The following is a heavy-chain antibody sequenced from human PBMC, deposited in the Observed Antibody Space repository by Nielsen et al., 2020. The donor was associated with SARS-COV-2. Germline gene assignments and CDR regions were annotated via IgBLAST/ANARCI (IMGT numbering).Heavy chain of an antibody. J-gene: IGHJ6*02. D-gene: IGHD3-10*01. CDR3: ARDLYYYGSGSKDYYYYGMDV. CDR2: ISWNGGST. Sequence: WLRQPPGKGLEWVSGISWNGGSTGYADSVKGRFTISRDNAKNSLYLQMNSLRAEDTAVYYCARDLYYYGSGSKDYYYYGMDVWGQGTTVTVSS. V-gene: IGHV3-20*03.